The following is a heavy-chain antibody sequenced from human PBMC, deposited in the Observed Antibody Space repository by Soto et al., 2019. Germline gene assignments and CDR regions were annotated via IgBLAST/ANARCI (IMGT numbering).Heavy chain of an antibody. CDR2: IYQSGST. Sequence: ASVTLSLTCAVSGGSLSSSAYSWRWIRQPPGKGLEWIGFIYQSGSTYYNPSLKSRVTMSLDRPKNQFSLKLSSVAAADTAVYYCARELLFYDSDGFSWDDAFDIWGQGTMVTVS. CDR3: ARELLFYDSDGFSWDDAFDI. J-gene: IGHJ3*02. CDR1: GGSLSSSAYS. V-gene: IGHV4-30-2*01. D-gene: IGHD3-22*01.